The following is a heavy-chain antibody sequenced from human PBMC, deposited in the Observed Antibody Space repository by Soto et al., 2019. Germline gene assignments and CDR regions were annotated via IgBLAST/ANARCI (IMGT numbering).Heavy chain of an antibody. V-gene: IGHV5-51*01. CDR2: IYPGDSDT. CDR3: ARLGVNYDFWSGYPLDY. CDR1: GYRFTNYW. Sequence: GESLKFSCKGSGYRFTNYWIGWVRQMPGKGLEWMGIIYPGDSDTRYSPSFQGQVSISADKSISTAYLQWSSLKASDTAMYYCARLGVNYDFWSGYPLDYWGQGTLVTVSS. J-gene: IGHJ4*02. D-gene: IGHD3-3*01.